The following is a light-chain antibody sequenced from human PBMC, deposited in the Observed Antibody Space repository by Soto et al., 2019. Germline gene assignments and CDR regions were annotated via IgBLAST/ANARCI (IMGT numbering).Light chain of an antibody. CDR2: AAS. CDR1: QSISSY. J-gene: IGKJ5*01. V-gene: IGKV1-39*01. CDR3: QQSYSIPPIT. Sequence: DIQMTQSPSSLSASVVDRVTITCLASQSISSYLNWYQQKPGKAPKLLIYAASSLQSGVPSRFSGSGSGTEFTLTIRSLQPEDFATYYCQQSYSIPPITFGQGTRLEIK.